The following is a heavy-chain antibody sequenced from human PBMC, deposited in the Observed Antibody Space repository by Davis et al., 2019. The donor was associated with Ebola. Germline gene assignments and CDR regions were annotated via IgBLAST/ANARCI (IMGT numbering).Heavy chain of an antibody. Sequence: SETLSLTCTVSGGSISSSSYYWGWIRQPPGKGLEWIGEIYHSGSTTYNPSLKSRVTISVDKSKNQFSLKLNSVTAADTAVYYCARDTSFVGYFDDWGQGTLVTVSS. CDR3: ARDTSFVGYFDD. J-gene: IGHJ4*02. D-gene: IGHD2-2*01. CDR2: IYHSGST. CDR1: GGSISSSSYY. V-gene: IGHV4-39*07.